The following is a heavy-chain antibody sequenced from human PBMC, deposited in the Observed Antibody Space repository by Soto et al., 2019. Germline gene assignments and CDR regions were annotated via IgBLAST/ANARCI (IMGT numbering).Heavy chain of an antibody. D-gene: IGHD1-1*01. CDR3: ARHTIEPTTNWFDP. Sequence: SGPTLVNPTQTLTLTCTFSGFSLTTSGVGVGWIRQPPGKALEWLALIYWNDDKRYSPSLKGRLTITKDTSKNQVVLAMTNMDPVDTATYYCARHTIEPTTNWFDPWGPGALVTVSS. CDR1: GFSLTTSGVG. CDR2: IYWNDDK. J-gene: IGHJ5*02. V-gene: IGHV2-5*01.